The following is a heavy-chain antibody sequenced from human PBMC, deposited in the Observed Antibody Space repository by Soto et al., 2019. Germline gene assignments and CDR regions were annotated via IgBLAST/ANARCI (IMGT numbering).Heavy chain of an antibody. V-gene: IGHV3-72*01. CDR2: SRKKANSYTT. J-gene: IGHJ6*02. CDR1: GFTISDHY. Sequence: PGGSLRLSCAASGFTISDHYMNWVRQAPGKGLEWVGRSRKKANSYTTEYAASVKSRFTISRDDSENSLYLQMNSLKTEDTAVYYCARGITMVRGPMRNFYYGLDVWGQGTTVTVSS. D-gene: IGHD3-10*01. CDR3: ARGITMVRGPMRNFYYGLDV.